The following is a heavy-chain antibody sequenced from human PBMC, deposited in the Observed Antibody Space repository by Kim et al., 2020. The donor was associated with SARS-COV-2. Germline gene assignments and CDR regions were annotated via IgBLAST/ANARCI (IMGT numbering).Heavy chain of an antibody. V-gene: IGHV3-23*03. CDR3: AKDLTNTWSFDY. J-gene: IGHJ4*02. Sequence: YADTVKGLFTISRQNSKTTLFLERNSLGAEDTALYYCAKDLTNTWSFDYWGQGTLVTVSS.